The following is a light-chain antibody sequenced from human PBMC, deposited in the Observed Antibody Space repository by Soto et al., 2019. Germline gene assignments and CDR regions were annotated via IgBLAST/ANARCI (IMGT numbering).Light chain of an antibody. V-gene: IGKV3-15*01. J-gene: IGKJ4*01. CDR1: QSVSSN. CDR3: QQYNNWPLT. Sequence: DIVMTQSPATLSVSPGERVTLSCRASQSVSSNLAWYQQKPGQAPRLLFYGASTRATGIPARFSGSGSETDFTLTISSLQSEDFALYYCQQYNNWPLTFGRGTKVEIK. CDR2: GAS.